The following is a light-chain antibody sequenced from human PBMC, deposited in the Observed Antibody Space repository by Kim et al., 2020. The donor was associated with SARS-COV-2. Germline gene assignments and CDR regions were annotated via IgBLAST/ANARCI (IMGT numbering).Light chain of an antibody. J-gene: IGLJ3*02. CDR1: ALPKQY. Sequence: VPPGQMARITCSGDALPKQYAYWYQQKPGQAPVLVIYKDSERPSGIPERFSGSSSGTTVTLTISGVQAEDEADYYCQSADSSGTWVFGGGTQLTVL. CDR3: QSADSSGTWV. CDR2: KDS. V-gene: IGLV3-25*03.